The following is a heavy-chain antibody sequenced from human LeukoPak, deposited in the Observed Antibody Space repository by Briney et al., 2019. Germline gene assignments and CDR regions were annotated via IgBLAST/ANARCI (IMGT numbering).Heavy chain of an antibody. V-gene: IGHV3-53*01. Sequence: GGSLRLSCAASGFTVITNDMTWVRQAPGKGLEWVSVLYSDGNTKYADSVQGRFTISRDNSKNTLYLEMNSLSPDDTVVYYCARGVEPLAANTLAYCGQGTLVTVSS. CDR3: ARGVEPLAANTLAY. CDR1: GFTVITND. D-gene: IGHD1-14*01. J-gene: IGHJ4*02. CDR2: LYSDGNT.